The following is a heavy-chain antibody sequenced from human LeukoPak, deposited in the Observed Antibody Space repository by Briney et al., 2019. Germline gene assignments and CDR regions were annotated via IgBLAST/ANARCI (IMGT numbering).Heavy chain of an antibody. J-gene: IGHJ6*03. CDR3: ARVQSLSPVVHRYYYMDV. Sequence: SETLSLTCTVSGGSISSYYWSWIRQPPGKGLEWIGCIYYSGSTNYNPSLKSRVTISVDTSKNQFSLKLSSGTAADTAVYYCARVQSLSPVVHRYYYMDVWGKGTTVTVSS. CDR1: GGSISSYY. D-gene: IGHD4-23*01. CDR2: IYYSGST. V-gene: IGHV4-59*13.